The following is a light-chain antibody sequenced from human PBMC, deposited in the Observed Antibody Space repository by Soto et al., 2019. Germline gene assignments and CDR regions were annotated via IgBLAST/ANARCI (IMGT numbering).Light chain of an antibody. CDR2: GAS. Sequence: EIVLTQSPATLSVSAGERATLSFRASQNVANYLDWYQRKVGQTPRLLIHGASTRATGIAARFSGSGSGTEFTLTISGLQSEDFATYYCQQYNNWPVTFGGGTKVDI. V-gene: IGKV3D-15*01. CDR3: QQYNNWPVT. CDR1: QNVANY. J-gene: IGKJ4*01.